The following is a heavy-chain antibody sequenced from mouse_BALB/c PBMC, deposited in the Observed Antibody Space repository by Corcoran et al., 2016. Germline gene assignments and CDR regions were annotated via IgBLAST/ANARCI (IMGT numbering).Heavy chain of an antibody. V-gene: IGHV9-3-1*01. D-gene: IGHD2-4*01. CDR2: INTYTGEP. Sequence: QIQLVQSGPELKKPGETVKISCKASGYTFTNYGMNWVKQAPGKGLKWMGWINTYTGEPTYADDFKGRFAFSLETSASTAYLQINNPKNEDTATYFCARFYYDYRDFDYWGQGTTLTVSS. J-gene: IGHJ2*01. CDR1: GYTFTNYG. CDR3: ARFYYDYRDFDY.